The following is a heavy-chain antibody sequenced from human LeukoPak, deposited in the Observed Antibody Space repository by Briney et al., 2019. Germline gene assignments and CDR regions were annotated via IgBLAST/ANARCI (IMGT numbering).Heavy chain of an antibody. Sequence: ASVKVSCKASGGTFSSYAISWVRQAPGQGLEWMGGIIPIFGTANYAQKFQGRVTMTTDTSTSTAYMELRSLRSDDTAVYYCARARDYDPFDYWGQGTLVTVSS. V-gene: IGHV1-69*05. CDR3: ARARDYDPFDY. CDR1: GGTFSSYA. D-gene: IGHD4-17*01. CDR2: IIPIFGTA. J-gene: IGHJ4*02.